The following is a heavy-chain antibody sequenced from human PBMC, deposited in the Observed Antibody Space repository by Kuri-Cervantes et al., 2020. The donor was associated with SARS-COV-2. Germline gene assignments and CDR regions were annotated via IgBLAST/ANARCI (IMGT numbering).Heavy chain of an antibody. CDR3: ATTYPGEWLPLDY. J-gene: IGHJ4*02. V-gene: IGHV3-30*03. D-gene: IGHD3-10*01. CDR1: GFNFSRTD. CDR2: ISHDGKNK. Sequence: GESLKISCAASGFNFSRTDMHWVRQAPGKGLEWVAVISHDGKNKKCIASGKGRFTISRDNSKNTLYLQMNSLRAEDTAVYYCATTYPGEWLPLDYWGQGTRVTVSS.